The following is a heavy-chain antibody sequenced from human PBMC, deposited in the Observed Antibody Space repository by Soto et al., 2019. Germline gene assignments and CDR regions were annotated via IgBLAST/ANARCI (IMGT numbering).Heavy chain of an antibody. CDR3: ARHGHWAPFDD. CDR1: GCSISSSSYY. CDR2: IYYSGST. J-gene: IGHJ4*02. Sequence: KTSENLSLTCTVSGCSISSSSYYWGSIRQPPGKGLEWIGSIYYSGSTYYNPSLKSRVTISVDTSKNQFSLKPSSVTAADTAVYYCARHGHWAPFDDWGQGTLVTVSS. D-gene: IGHD3-16*01. V-gene: IGHV4-39*01.